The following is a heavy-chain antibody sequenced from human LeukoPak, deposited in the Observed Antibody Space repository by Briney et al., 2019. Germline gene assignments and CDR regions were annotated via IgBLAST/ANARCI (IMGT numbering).Heavy chain of an antibody. CDR1: GGSISSYY. CDR2: IYYSGST. CDR3: AREGYSYGSAAFDI. Sequence: SETLSLTCTVSGGSISSYYWSWIRQPPGRGLEWIGYIYYSGSTNYNPSLKSRVTISVDTSKNQFSLKLSSVTAADTAVYYCAREGYSYGSAAFDIWGQGTMVTVSS. V-gene: IGHV4-59*01. J-gene: IGHJ3*02. D-gene: IGHD5-18*01.